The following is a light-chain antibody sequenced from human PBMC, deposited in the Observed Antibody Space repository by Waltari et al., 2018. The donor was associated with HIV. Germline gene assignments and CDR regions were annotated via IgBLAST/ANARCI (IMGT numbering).Light chain of an antibody. V-gene: IGKV1-39*01. CDR3: QQSYSNLRT. CDR1: QSISSH. J-gene: IGKJ2*01. CDR2: VAS. Sequence: DIQMTQSPSSLSASVGDRVTITCRASQSISSHLNWYQQKPGKAPNLLIYVASSLQTGVPSRFSGSGSGTDFTLTISSLQPEDFATYYCQQSYSNLRTFGQGTKLEIK.